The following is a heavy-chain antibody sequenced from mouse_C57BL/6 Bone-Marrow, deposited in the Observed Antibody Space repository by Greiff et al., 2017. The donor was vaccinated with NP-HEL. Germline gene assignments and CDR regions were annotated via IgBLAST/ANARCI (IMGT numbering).Heavy chain of an antibody. CDR1: GYAFSSYW. V-gene: IGHV1-80*01. D-gene: IGHD1-1*01. CDR2: IYPGDGDT. J-gene: IGHJ3*01. Sequence: VQLQESGAELVKPGASVKISCKASGYAFSSYWMNWVKQRPGKGLEWIGQIYPGDGDTNYNGKFKGKATLTADKSSSTAYMQLSSLTSEDSAVYFCQIYYYGSSYRAFFAYWGQGTLVTVSA. CDR3: QIYYYGSSYRAFFAY.